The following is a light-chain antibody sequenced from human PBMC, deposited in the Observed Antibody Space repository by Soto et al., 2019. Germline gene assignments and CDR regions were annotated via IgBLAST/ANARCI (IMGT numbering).Light chain of an antibody. J-gene: IGKJ4*01. V-gene: IGKV1-33*01. Sequence: DIQMTQSPSSLSASVGDRVTITCQASQDIRNYLNWYQQKPGKAPNLLIYDASNLRAGVPSRFIEGGSGTEFDLTVSSRQPEDIATYYCQHYDHLPPLSFGGGTKVEIK. CDR1: QDIRNY. CDR2: DAS. CDR3: QHYDHLPPLS.